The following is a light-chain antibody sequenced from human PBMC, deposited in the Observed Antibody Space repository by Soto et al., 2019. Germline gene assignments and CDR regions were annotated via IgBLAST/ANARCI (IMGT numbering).Light chain of an antibody. J-gene: IGKJ1*01. Sequence: EIGLTQSPATLSLSQGETASFSCRASQSGRNYLAWYQQKPGQSPRLLIYDVSNRATGIPARFRGSGSGTDLPLTIISAETEDSVVYYCQQRRNWPWTLGHGTKVEVK. CDR1: QSGRNY. CDR2: DVS. V-gene: IGKV3-11*01. CDR3: QQRRNWPWT.